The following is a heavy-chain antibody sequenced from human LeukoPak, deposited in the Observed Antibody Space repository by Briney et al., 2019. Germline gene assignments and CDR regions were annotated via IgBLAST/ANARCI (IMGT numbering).Heavy chain of an antibody. J-gene: IGHJ6*02. D-gene: IGHD5-24*01. CDR3: ARDSPGRDGYDGYYYYYYGMDV. CDR2: IYYSGST. V-gene: IGHV4-59*01. Sequence: SETLSLTCTVSGGSISSYYWSWVRQPPGKGLEWLGYIYYSGSTNYNPSLKSRVTISVDTSKNQFSLKLSSVTAADTAVYYCARDSPGRDGYDGYYYYYYGMDVWGQGTTVTVSS. CDR1: GGSISSYY.